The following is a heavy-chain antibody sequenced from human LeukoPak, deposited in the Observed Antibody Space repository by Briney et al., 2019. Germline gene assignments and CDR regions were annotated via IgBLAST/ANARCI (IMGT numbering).Heavy chain of an antibody. D-gene: IGHD6-13*01. CDR3: ARKQQLENDAFDI. V-gene: IGHV3-30-3*01. CDR1: GFTFSSFA. Sequence: GGSLRLSCAASGFTFSSFAMHWVRQVPGKGLEWVAVISYDGSNKYYADSVKGRFTISRDNAKNSLYLQMNSLRAEDTAVYYCARKQQLENDAFDIWGQGTMVTVSS. J-gene: IGHJ3*02. CDR2: ISYDGSNK.